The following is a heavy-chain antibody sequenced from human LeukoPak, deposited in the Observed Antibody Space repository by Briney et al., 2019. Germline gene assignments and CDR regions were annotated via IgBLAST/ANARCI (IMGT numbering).Heavy chain of an antibody. V-gene: IGHV1-2*02. CDR3: ARDLYYYGSGSIPVNYYFDQ. CDR1: GYAFTRYY. D-gene: IGHD3-10*01. CDR2: INPNRGGT. Sequence: ASVKVSCKASGYAFTRYYMHWVRQAPGQGLEWMGWINPNRGGTKYAQKFQGRVTMTRDTSTSTAYMELSRLQSDDTAVYYCARDLYYYGSGSIPVNYYFDQWGQGTLVTVSS. J-gene: IGHJ4*02.